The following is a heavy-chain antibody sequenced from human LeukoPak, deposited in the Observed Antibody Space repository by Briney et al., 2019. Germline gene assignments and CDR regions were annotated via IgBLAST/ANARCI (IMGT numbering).Heavy chain of an antibody. D-gene: IGHD3-9*01. CDR3: SRYYDILTGYYSARD. V-gene: IGHV3-49*03. Sequence: GGSLRLSCTASGFTFGDYAMSWFRQAPGKGLEWVGFIRSKAYGGTTEYAASVKGRFTISRDDSKSIAYLQMDSLKTADTAVYYCSRYYDILTGYYSARDWGQGTLVTVSS. J-gene: IGHJ4*02. CDR1: GFTFGDYA. CDR2: IRSKAYGGTT.